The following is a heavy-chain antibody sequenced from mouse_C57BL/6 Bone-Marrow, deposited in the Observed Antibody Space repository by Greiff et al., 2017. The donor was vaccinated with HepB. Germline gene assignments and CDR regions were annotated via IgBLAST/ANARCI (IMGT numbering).Heavy chain of an antibody. D-gene: IGHD1-1*01. CDR1: GFTFSDFY. CDR2: SRNKANDYTT. J-gene: IGHJ4*01. CDR3: ARDALAGSSPYYAMDY. Sequence: EVKLVESGGGLVQSGRSLRLSCATSGFTFSDFYMEWVRQAPGKGLEWIAASRNKANDYTTEYSASVKGRFIVSRDTSQSILYLQMNALRAEDTAIYYCARDALAGSSPYYAMDYWGQGTSVTVSS. V-gene: IGHV7-1*01.